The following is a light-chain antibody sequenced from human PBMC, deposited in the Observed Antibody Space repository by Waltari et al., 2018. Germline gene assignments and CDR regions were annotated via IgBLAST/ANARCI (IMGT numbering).Light chain of an antibody. CDR2: GAS. Sequence: EIVMTQSPATLSVSPGQRATLSCRSSQRISSNSVWSQQKPCQAPRPRIYGASTSDPNIPFRFSGSGSGTEFTLTISSLQSEDFAIYYCQQYNNWPFTFGQGTKLEIK. CDR3: QQYNNWPFT. V-gene: IGKV3-15*01. J-gene: IGKJ2*01. CDR1: QRISSN.